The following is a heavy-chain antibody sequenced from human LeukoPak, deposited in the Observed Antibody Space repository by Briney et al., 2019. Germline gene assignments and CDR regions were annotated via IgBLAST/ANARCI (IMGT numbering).Heavy chain of an antibody. CDR1: GYSFTRNW. D-gene: IGHD4-17*01. CDR2: IYPGDSDT. Sequence: PGESLKISCKGSGYSFTRNWIGWVRQMPGKGLEWMGIIYPGDSDTRYSPSFQGQVTISADKSISTAYLQWSSLKASDTAVYYCARQPTVNTDFDYWGQGTLVTVSS. V-gene: IGHV5-51*01. CDR3: ARQPTVNTDFDY. J-gene: IGHJ4*02.